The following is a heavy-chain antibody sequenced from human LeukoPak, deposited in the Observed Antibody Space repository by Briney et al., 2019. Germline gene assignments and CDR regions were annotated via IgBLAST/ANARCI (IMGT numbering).Heavy chain of an antibody. V-gene: IGHV4-59*05. CDR3: ARQTIFGVVIAY. CDR2: IYYSGST. D-gene: IGHD3-3*01. CDR1: GGSISSYY. J-gene: IGHJ4*02. Sequence: PSETLSLTCTVSGGSISSYYWSWIRQPAGKGLEWIGSIYYSGSTYYNPSLKSRVTISVDTSKNQFSLKLSSVTAADTAVYYCARQTIFGVVIAYWGQGTLVTVSS.